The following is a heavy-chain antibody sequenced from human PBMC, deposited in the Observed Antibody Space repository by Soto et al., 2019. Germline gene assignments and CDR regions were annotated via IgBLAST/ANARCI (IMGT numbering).Heavy chain of an antibody. V-gene: IGHV3-48*03. CDR1: GFTFSSYA. CDR3: ARDQEAGSFFPYYYGMDV. Sequence: EVQLVESGGGLVQPGGSLRLSCATSGFTFSSYAMNWVRQAPGKGLEWVSYISSSGSTIYYADSVKGRFTISRDNAKNSLYLQMDSLRAEDTAVYYCARDQEAGSFFPYYYGMDVWGQGTTVTVSS. J-gene: IGHJ6*02. D-gene: IGHD6-13*01. CDR2: ISSSGSTI.